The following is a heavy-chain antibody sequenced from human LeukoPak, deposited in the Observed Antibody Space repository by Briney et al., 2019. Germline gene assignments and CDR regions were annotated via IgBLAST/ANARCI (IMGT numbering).Heavy chain of an antibody. CDR3: ARDRSRSYYMDV. V-gene: IGHV4-4*07. CDR2: IYTSGST. J-gene: IGHJ6*03. Sequence: SETLSLTCTVSSGSISSYYWSWLRQPAGKGLEWIGRIYTSGSTNYNPSLKSRVTMSVDTSKNQFSLKLSSVTAADTAVYYCARDRSRSYYMDVWGKGTTVTVSS. D-gene: IGHD2-2*01. CDR1: SGSISSYY.